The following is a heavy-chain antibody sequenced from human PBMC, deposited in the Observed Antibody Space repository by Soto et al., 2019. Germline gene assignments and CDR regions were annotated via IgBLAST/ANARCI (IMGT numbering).Heavy chain of an antibody. CDR2: VSGGGGST. V-gene: IGHV3-23*01. Sequence: GGSLRLSCAASGFTFSSYAMAWVRQAPGRGLEWVSSVSGGGGSTYFADSVKGRFTISRDNSRNTLYLQMDSLRAEDTAVYYCAKYPTPPGRYFDYWGQGTLVTVSS. CDR3: AKYPTPPGRYFDY. J-gene: IGHJ4*02. CDR1: GFTFSSYA.